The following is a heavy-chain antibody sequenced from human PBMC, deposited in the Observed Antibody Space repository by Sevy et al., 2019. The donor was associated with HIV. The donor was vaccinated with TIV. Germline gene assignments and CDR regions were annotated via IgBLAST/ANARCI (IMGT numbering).Heavy chain of an antibody. Sequence: GESLKISCAASGFTFSSYGMHWVRQAPGKGLEWVAVISYDGSNKYYADSVKGRFTISRDNSKNTLYLQMNSLRAEDTAVYYCATLAWLQFAYGMDVWGQGTTVTVSS. CDR1: GFTFSSYG. D-gene: IGHD5-12*01. J-gene: IGHJ6*02. V-gene: IGHV3-30*03. CDR2: ISYDGSNK. CDR3: ATLAWLQFAYGMDV.